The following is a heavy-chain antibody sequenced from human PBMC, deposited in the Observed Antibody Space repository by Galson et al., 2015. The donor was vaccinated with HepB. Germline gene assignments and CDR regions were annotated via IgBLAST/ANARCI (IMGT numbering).Heavy chain of an antibody. V-gene: IGHV1-58*01. CDR1: GFTFTSSA. J-gene: IGHJ4*02. CDR3: AADLSTSAEVEYFDY. Sequence: SVTVSCKASGFTFTSSAVQWVRQARGQRLEWIGWIVVGSGNTNYAQKFQERVTITRDMSTSTAYMELSSLRSEDTAVYYCAADLSTSAEVEYFDYWGQGTLVTVSS. CDR2: IVVGSGNT. D-gene: IGHD1-1*01.